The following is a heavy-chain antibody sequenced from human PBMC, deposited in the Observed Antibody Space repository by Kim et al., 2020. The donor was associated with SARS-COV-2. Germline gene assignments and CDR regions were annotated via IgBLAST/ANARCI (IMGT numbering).Heavy chain of an antibody. D-gene: IGHD3-3*01. CDR3: TTDLAVLRLSQYYFDY. J-gene: IGHJ4*02. Sequence: PVRGRFTISRDASKNTLYLQMNSLKTEDTAVYYCTTDLAVLRLSQYYFDYWGQGTLVTVSS. V-gene: IGHV3-15*01.